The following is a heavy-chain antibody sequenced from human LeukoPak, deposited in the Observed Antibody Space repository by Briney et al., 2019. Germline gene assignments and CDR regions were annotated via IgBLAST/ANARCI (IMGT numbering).Heavy chain of an antibody. Sequence: GRSLRLSCAASGFTFSSYGMHWVRQAPGKGLEWEAVISYDGSNKYYADSVKGRFTISRDNSKNTLYLQMNSLRAEDTAVYYCAKEKGFSYGYWYFDYWGQGTLVTVSS. J-gene: IGHJ4*02. V-gene: IGHV3-30*18. CDR3: AKEKGFSYGYWYFDY. CDR1: GFTFSSYG. CDR2: ISYDGSNK. D-gene: IGHD5-18*01.